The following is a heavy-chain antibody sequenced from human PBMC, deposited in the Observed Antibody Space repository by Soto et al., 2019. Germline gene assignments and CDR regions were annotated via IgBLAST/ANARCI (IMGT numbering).Heavy chain of an antibody. D-gene: IGHD3-10*01. CDR2: ISSTAGKTS. J-gene: IGHJ6*02. CDR3: AKGVLSFQYGMEV. V-gene: IGHV3-23*01. CDR1: GFTFNTYP. Sequence: EVKLLQSGGGVVPPGGSLRLSCATSGFTFNTYPMTWVRQAPGKGLEWVSSISSTAGKTSSYADSVKGRFAISRDFSDNTVYLQMDKLRVDDTAVYFCAKGVLSFQYGMEVWGQGTTVTVSS.